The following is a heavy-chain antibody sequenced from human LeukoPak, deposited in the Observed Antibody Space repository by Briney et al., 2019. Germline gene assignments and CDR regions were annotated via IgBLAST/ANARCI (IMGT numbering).Heavy chain of an antibody. Sequence: SETLSLTCAVYGGSFSGYYWSWIRQPPGKGLEWIGEINHSGSTNYNPSLKSRVTISVDTSKNQFFLKLSSVTAADTAVYYCARAAYSSGWYTRGYYFDYWGQGTLVTVSS. J-gene: IGHJ4*02. CDR2: INHSGST. D-gene: IGHD6-19*01. CDR3: ARAAYSSGWYTRGYYFDY. CDR1: GGSFSGYY. V-gene: IGHV4-34*01.